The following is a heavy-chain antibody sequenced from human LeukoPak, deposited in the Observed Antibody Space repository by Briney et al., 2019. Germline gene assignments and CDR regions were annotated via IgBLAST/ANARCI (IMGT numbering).Heavy chain of an antibody. CDR1: GFTFDDYA. J-gene: IGHJ3*02. CDR3: AGSWCSSTGCFPSRGRFDI. CDR2: ISWNSGSI. Sequence: GGSLRLSCAASGFTFDDYAMHWVRQAPGKGLEGVSSISWNSGSIGYADSVKGRFTISRDNSKNSLYLQMNSLRAEATGLYYCAGSWCSSTGCFPSRGRFDIWGQGTMVTVSS. D-gene: IGHD2-2*01. V-gene: IGHV3-9*01.